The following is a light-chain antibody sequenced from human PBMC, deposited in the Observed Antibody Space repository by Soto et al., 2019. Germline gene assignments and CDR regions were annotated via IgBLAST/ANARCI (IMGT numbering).Light chain of an antibody. CDR2: ESS. J-gene: IGKJ1*01. CDR1: QHVANY. V-gene: IGKV3-11*01. CDR3: QQRSNWPQT. Sequence: EFLLSQSPATLSLSPGEIATLSCRASQHVANYLDWYQHKPGQAPRLLIYESSNRATGIAARLSGSGSGTDFTLTISSLEPEDFAVYFSQQRSNWPQTFGQGTKGDIK.